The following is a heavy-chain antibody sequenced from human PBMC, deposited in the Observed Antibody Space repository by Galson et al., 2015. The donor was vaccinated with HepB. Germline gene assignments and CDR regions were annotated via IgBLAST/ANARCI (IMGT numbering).Heavy chain of an antibody. D-gene: IGHD3-22*01. J-gene: IGHJ5*02. CDR3: ARAGPIVVVITTYWFDP. Sequence: LSLTCAVYGGSFSGYYWSWIRQPPGKGLEWIGEINHSGSTNYNPSLKSRVTISVDTSKNQFSLKLSSVTAADTAVYYCARAGPIVVVITTYWFDPWGQGTLVTVSS. V-gene: IGHV4-34*01. CDR2: INHSGST. CDR1: GGSFSGYY.